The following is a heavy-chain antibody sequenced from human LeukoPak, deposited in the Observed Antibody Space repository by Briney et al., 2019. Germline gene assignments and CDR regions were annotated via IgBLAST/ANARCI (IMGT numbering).Heavy chain of an antibody. J-gene: IGHJ5*02. D-gene: IGHD2-2*01. Sequence: TSETLSLTCTVSGGSISGYYWSWIRHPGGKGLEWIGRVYASGSTHYNPSVKSRVTMSVDASRNQFSLKLSSVTAADTAVYFCARDIGYCTSANCYGRFNWFDPWGQGTLVTVSS. CDR1: GGSISGYY. CDR3: ARDIGYCTSANCYGRFNWFDP. V-gene: IGHV4-4*07. CDR2: VYASGST.